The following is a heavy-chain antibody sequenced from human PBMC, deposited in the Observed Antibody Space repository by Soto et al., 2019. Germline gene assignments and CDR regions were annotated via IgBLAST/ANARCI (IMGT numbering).Heavy chain of an antibody. CDR1: GYTLTELS. V-gene: IGHV1-24*01. D-gene: IGHD2-2*01. CDR2: FDPEDGET. J-gene: IGHJ5*02. CDR3: ATAITTNSTSWNWGWFDP. Sequence: QVQLVQSGAEVKKPGASVKVSCKVSGYTLTELSMHWVRQAPGKGLEWMGGFDPEDGETIYAQKYQGRDTMTEDTSTDTAYMEPSTLRSEDTAVYDCATAITTNSTSWNWGWFDPWGQGPLVTVSS.